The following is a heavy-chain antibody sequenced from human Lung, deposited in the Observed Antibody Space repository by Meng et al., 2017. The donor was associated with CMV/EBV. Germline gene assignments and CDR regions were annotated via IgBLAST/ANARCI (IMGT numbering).Heavy chain of an antibody. CDR3: ARDAEQLVRGGGMDV. CDR1: GFTFSSYS. V-gene: IGHV3-21*01. Sequence: GESLKISCAASGFTFSSYSMNWVRQAPGKGLECVSSISSSSSYIYYADSVKGRFTISRDNAKNSLYLQMTSLGAEDTAVYYCARDAEQLVRGGGMDVWGQGTTVTVSS. CDR2: ISSSSSYI. J-gene: IGHJ6*02. D-gene: IGHD6-6*01.